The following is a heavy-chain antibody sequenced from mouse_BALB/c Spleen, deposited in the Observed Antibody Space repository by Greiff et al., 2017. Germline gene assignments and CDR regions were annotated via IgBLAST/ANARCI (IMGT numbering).Heavy chain of an antibody. J-gene: IGHJ1*01. V-gene: IGHV1S81*02. Sequence: VQLQQPGAELVKPGASVKLSCKASGYTFTSYWMHWVKQRPGQGLEWIGEINPSNGRTNYNEKFKSKATLTVDKSSSTAYMQLSSLTSEDSAVYYCARSPITTATWYFDVWGAGTTVTVSS. CDR2: INPSNGRT. D-gene: IGHD1-2*01. CDR3: ARSPITTATWYFDV. CDR1: GYTFTSYW.